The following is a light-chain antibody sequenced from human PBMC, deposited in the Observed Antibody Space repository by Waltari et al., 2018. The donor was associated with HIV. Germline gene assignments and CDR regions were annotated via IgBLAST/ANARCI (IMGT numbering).Light chain of an antibody. CDR2: RNN. CDR1: TSNVRNNY. V-gene: IGLV1-47*01. CDR3: AVWDDRLSGRL. J-gene: IGLJ2*01. Sequence: QSVLAQPRSVAGTPAQQVHISCSGSTSNVRNNYVYWYKQGTGVAPKLLIYRNNQRPSGVPDRFSGSKSGTSASLAISGLRTEDEAEYYCAVWDDRLSGRLFGGGTKVTVL.